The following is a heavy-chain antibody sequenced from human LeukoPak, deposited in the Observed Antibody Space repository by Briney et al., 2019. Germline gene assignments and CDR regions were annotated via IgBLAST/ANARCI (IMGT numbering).Heavy chain of an antibody. CDR2: IYYSGST. CDR1: GGSISSYY. J-gene: IGHJ5*02. CDR3: ARLFQGRYDDGTNWFDP. D-gene: IGHD1-1*01. V-gene: IGHV4-59*08. Sequence: PSETLSLTCTVSGGSISSYYWSWIRQPPGKGLEWIGYIYYSGSTNYNPSLKSRVTISVDTSKNQFSLKLSSVTAADTAVYYCARLFQGRYDDGTNWFDPWAREPWSPSPQ.